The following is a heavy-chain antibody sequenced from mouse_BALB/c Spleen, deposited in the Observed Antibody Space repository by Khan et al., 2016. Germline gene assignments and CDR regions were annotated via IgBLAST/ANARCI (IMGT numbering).Heavy chain of an antibody. D-gene: IGHD2-14*01. V-gene: IGHV1-80*01. CDR2: IYPGDGDT. Sequence: QVQLQQSGAELVRPGSSVKISCKASGFAFSSYWMNWVKQRPGQGLEWIGQIYPGDGDTNYNGKFKGTATLTADKSSSTAYMQLSSLTSEDSAVYFCARGTPFANWGQGTLFTVSA. J-gene: IGHJ3*01. CDR1: GFAFSSYW. CDR3: ARGTPFAN.